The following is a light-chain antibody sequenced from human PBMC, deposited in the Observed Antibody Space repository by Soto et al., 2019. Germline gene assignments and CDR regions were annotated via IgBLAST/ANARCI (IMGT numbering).Light chain of an antibody. CDR2: DVS. J-gene: IGLJ2*01. V-gene: IGLV2-14*01. Sequence: QSVLTQPASVSGSPGQSITIPCTGTSSDVGNYNYVSWYQQHPGKAPKLMIYDVSSRPSGVSNRFSGSKSGNTASLTISGLQAEDEADYYCNSYTRGTPLIFGGGTKLTVL. CDR3: NSYTRGTPLI. CDR1: SSDVGNYNY.